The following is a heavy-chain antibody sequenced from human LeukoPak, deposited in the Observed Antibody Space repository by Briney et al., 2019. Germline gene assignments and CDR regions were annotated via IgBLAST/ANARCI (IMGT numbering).Heavy chain of an antibody. J-gene: IGHJ4*02. CDR1: GLTFSSYA. CDR2: ISGRGGSA. D-gene: IGHD6-13*01. Sequence: PGGSLRRSCAASGLTFSSYAMSWVRQAPRKGLNCLSPISGRGGSAYYADSVQGRFTISRDNSKHPQYLQMNSLRAEDTAVYYCAKDRRIAAAGMFCYWGQGTLATVSS. CDR3: AKDRRIAAAGMFCY. V-gene: IGHV3-23*01.